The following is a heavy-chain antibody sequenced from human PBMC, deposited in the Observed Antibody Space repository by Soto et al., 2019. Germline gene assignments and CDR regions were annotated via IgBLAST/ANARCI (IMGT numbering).Heavy chain of an antibody. D-gene: IGHD6-19*01. CDR1: GFTFSTDS. Sequence: EVQLVESGGGLVQPGGSLRLSCVASGFTFSTDSMNWVRQAPGKGLEWVAHISTSGDTRYYADSVKGRFTISRDNAKTSLYLQMDIRRNEDTAVYYAARFFGSGFDYWGQGTLVSVSS. V-gene: IGHV3-48*02. CDR3: ARFFGSGFDY. J-gene: IGHJ4*02. CDR2: ISTSGDTR.